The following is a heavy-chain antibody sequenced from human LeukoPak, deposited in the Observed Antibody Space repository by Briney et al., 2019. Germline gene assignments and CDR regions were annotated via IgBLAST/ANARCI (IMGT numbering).Heavy chain of an antibody. J-gene: IGHJ4*02. CDR1: GFAFCNLA. Sequence: GGSLGLSRAAPGFAFCNLAMGWVRQAPGQGLEWVSVISDSGSLTYYADSVKGRFTISRDNSKNTLFLQMNSLRAEDTAVYYCAKDARRTNGWYFFDYWGQGTLVTVSS. D-gene: IGHD6-19*01. V-gene: IGHV3-23*01. CDR3: AKDARRTNGWYFFDY. CDR2: ISDSGSLT.